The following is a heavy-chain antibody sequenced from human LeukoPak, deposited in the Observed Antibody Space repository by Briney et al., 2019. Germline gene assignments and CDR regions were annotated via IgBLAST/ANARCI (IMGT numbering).Heavy chain of an antibody. CDR1: GFIFRNYW. J-gene: IGHJ6*04. V-gene: IGHV3-7*01. Sequence: PGGSLRLSCEVSGFIFRNYWMDWVRQAPGRGLEWVANINQVGSEEHFVESVKGRFTIFRDNAKSSLYLQMNNLRAEDTGVYDCSRALEVWGKGTTVTVSS. CDR3: SRALEV. CDR2: INQVGSEE.